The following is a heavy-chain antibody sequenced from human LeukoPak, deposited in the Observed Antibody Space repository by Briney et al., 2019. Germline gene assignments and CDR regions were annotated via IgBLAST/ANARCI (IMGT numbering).Heavy chain of an antibody. V-gene: IGHV3-21*01. CDR3: ARGGYCSGGSCHYFDY. CDR2: ISSSSSYI. J-gene: IGHJ4*02. CDR1: GFTFSSYS. Sequence: PGGSLRLSCAASGFTFSSYSMNWVRQAPGKGLEWVSSISSSSSYIYYADSVKGRFTISRDNSKNTLFLQMNSLRAEDTAAYYCARGGYCSGGSCHYFDYWGQGTLVTVSS. D-gene: IGHD2-15*01.